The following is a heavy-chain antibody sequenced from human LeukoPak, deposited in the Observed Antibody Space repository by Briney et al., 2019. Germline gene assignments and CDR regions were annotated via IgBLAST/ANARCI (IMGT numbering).Heavy chain of an antibody. J-gene: IGHJ4*02. CDR2: TNTKTGNP. CDR3: ARDHDFLSGHSRRDFDY. Sequence: ASVKVSCKASGYTFNDYTMNWVRQAPGQGLEWMGWTNTKTGNPTYAQGFTGRFVFSLDTSVSVAYLQINGLEADDTAMYYCARDHDFLSGHSRRDFDYWGQGTLVTVSS. D-gene: IGHD3-3*01. CDR1: GYTFNDYT. V-gene: IGHV7-4-1*04.